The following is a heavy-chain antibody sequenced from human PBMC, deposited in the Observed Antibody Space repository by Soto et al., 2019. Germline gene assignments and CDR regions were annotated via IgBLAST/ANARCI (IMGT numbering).Heavy chain of an antibody. CDR3: AKHGDPRTNYFYGMDV. Sequence: QVQLVESGGGVVEPGRSLRLSCSASGFTFSSYGMHWVRQAPGKGLEWVAGISYDESNKYYADSVKVRFTVSRDNSTNIPYLQINSLSPADTAVYYCAKHGDPRTNYFYGMDVWGQGTTVTVSS. CDR2: ISYDESNK. J-gene: IGHJ6*02. D-gene: IGHD4-17*01. V-gene: IGHV3-30*18. CDR1: GFTFSSYG.